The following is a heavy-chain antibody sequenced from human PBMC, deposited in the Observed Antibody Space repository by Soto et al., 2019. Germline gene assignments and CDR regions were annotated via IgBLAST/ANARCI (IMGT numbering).Heavy chain of an antibody. Sequence: SVKVSCKASGGTFSSYAISWVRQAPGQGLEWMGGIIPIFGTANYAQKFQGRVTITADESTSTAYMELSSLRSEDTAVYYCASARTYYDFWSGYPYYYYYGMDVWGQGTTVTVSS. J-gene: IGHJ6*02. CDR1: GGTFSSYA. D-gene: IGHD3-3*01. CDR3: ASARTYYDFWSGYPYYYYYGMDV. V-gene: IGHV1-69*13. CDR2: IIPIFGTA.